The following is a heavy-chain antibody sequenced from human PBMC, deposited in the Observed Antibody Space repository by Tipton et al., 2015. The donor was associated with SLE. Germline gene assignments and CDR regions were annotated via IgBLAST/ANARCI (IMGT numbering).Heavy chain of an antibody. CDR1: GGSVGSGTYY. CDR2: IYTSGTT. CDR3: ARDNWGKSEVRAFDI. Sequence: TLSLTCTLSGGSVGSGTYYWTWIRQPAGKGLEWIGRIYTSGTTHYNPSLKSRFTISMDTSKNHFSLQLISVTAADTAVYFCARDNWGKSEVRAFDIWGPGTVVTVSS. J-gene: IGHJ3*02. V-gene: IGHV4-61*02. D-gene: IGHD3-16*01.